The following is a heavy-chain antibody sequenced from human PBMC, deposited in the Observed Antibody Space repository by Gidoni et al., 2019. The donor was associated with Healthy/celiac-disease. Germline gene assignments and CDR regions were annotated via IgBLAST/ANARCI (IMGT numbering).Heavy chain of an antibody. CDR1: GYTLTELS. CDR3: ATDWRYCSGGSCYSGTYYYGMDV. V-gene: IGHV1-24*01. CDR2: FDPEDGET. D-gene: IGHD2-15*01. Sequence: QVQLVQSGAEVKKPGASVKVSCKVSGYTLTELSIHWVRQAPGKGLEWMGGFDPEDGETIYAQKFQGRVTMTEDTSTDTAYMELSSLRSEDTAVYYCATDWRYCSGGSCYSGTYYYGMDVWGQGTTVTVSS. J-gene: IGHJ6*02.